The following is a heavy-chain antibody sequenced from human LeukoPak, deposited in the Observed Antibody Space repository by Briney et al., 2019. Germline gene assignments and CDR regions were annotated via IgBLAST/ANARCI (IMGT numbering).Heavy chain of an antibody. V-gene: IGHV3-21*05. CDR3: ARPPRGYGGNDDY. D-gene: IGHD4-23*01. CDR2: ISSSSSYI. CDR1: GFTFSSYA. J-gene: IGHJ4*02. Sequence: GGSLRLSCAASGFTFSSYAMSWVRQAPGKGLEWVSYISSSSSYIYYADSVKGRFTISRDNAKNSLYLQMNSLRAEDTAVYYCARPPRGYGGNDDYWGQGTLVTVSS.